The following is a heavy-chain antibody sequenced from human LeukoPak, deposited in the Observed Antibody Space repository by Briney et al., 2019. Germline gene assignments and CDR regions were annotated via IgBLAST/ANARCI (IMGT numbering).Heavy chain of an antibody. J-gene: IGHJ4*02. V-gene: IGHV3-30-3*01. Sequence: PGRSLRLSCAASGFTFSSYAMHWVRQAPGKGLEWVAVISYDGSNKYHADSVKGRFTISRDNSKNTLYLQMNSLRAEDTAVYYCAKDRWLVEVWGYFDYWGQGTLVTVSS. CDR1: GFTFSSYA. CDR2: ISYDGSNK. D-gene: IGHD6-19*01. CDR3: AKDRWLVEVWGYFDY.